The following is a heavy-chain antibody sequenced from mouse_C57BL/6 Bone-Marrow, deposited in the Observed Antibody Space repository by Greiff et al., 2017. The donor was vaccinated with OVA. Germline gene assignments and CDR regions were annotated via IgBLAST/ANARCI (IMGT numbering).Heavy chain of an antibody. CDR3: ASFYYYGSSYAMDY. CDR1: GYTFTSYW. Sequence: VQLQQSGAELAKPGASVKLSCKASGYTFTSYWMHWVKQRPGQGLEWIGYINPSTGYTEYNQKFKDKATLTADKSSSTAYMQLSSLTSEDSAVYYGASFYYYGSSYAMDYWGQGTSVTVSS. J-gene: IGHJ4*01. D-gene: IGHD1-1*01. V-gene: IGHV1-7*01. CDR2: INPSTGYT.